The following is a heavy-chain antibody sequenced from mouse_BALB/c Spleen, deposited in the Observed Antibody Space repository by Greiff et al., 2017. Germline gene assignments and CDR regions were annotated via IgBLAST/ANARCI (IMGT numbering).Heavy chain of an antibody. J-gene: IGHJ2*01. Sequence: EVQGVESGGGLVKPGGSLKLSCAASGFTFSSYAMSWVRQTPEKRLEWVASISSGGSTYYPDSVKGRFTISIDNARNILYLQMSSLRSEDTAMYYGTRGWDRYAFDDWGQGTTLTVSS. CDR3: TRGWDRYAFDD. D-gene: IGHD2-14*01. CDR2: ISSGGST. CDR1: GFTFSSYA. V-gene: IGHV5-6-5*01.